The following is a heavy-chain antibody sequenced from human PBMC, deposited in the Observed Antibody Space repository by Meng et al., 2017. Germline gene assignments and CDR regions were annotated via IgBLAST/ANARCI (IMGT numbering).Heavy chain of an antibody. CDR2: ISSSSSYI. V-gene: IGHV3-21*06. J-gene: IGHJ3*02. D-gene: IGHD3-10*01. CDR3: ARVRFLWRVIKDAVDI. Sequence: GESLKISCAASEFTFSSYSMNWVRQAPGKGLEWVSSISSSSSYIYYADSAKGRFTISRDNANNLLSLQMNSLRAEDTAVYYCARVRFLWRVIKDAVDIWGQGTMVTVSS. CDR1: EFTFSSYS.